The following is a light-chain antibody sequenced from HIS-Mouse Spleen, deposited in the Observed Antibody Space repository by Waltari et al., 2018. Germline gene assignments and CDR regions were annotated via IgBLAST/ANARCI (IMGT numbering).Light chain of an antibody. V-gene: IGLV2-23*01. J-gene: IGLJ3*02. Sequence: QSALTQPASVSGPPGQSITISCTGTSSDVGSYNLGSWYQQHPGKAPKLMIYEGSKRPSGVSNRFSGSKSGNTASLTISGLQAEDEADYYCCSYAGSSTNWVFGGGTKLTVL. CDR2: EGS. CDR1: SSDVGSYNL. CDR3: CSYAGSSTNWV.